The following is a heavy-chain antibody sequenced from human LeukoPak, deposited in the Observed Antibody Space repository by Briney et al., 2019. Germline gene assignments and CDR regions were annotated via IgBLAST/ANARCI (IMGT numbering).Heavy chain of an antibody. Sequence: PSETLSLTCTVSGGSISSGDYYWSWIRQPPGKGLEWIGYIYYSGSTYYNPPLKSRVTISVDTSKNQFSLKLSSVTAVDTAVYYCARAPYCSGGSCYFYYYYGMDVWGQGTTVTVSS. CDR1: GGSISSGDYY. D-gene: IGHD2-15*01. V-gene: IGHV4-30-4*01. CDR3: ARAPYCSGGSCYFYYYYGMDV. CDR2: IYYSGST. J-gene: IGHJ6*02.